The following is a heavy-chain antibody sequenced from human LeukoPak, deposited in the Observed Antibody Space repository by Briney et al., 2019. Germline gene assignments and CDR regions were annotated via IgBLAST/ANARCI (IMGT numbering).Heavy chain of an antibody. J-gene: IGHJ4*02. D-gene: IGHD6-25*01. CDR1: GFIFSSYW. CDR2: IKQDGSEK. CDR3: ASFGIIAAGSFDY. Sequence: GGSLRLSCAASGFIFSSYWITWVRQAPGKGLEWVAKIKQDGSEKYYVDSVKGRFTISRDNAKNSLYLQMNSLRAEDTAVYYCASFGIIAAGSFDYWGQGTLVTVFS. V-gene: IGHV3-7*01.